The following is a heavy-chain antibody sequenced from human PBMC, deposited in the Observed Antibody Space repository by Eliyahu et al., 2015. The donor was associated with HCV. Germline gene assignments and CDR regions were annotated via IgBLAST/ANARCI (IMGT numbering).Heavy chain of an antibody. Sequence: QVHMVQSGAEVKKPGASVKFSCXASGYXFXAYYIHWVRQAPGQGLEWVGWINPKNGDSDYAREFRGRVTMTRDTSISTAHMDVSGLRSDDTAVYYCARVNYYVSGGEEYYFDHWGQGTLLTVSP. CDR2: INPKNGDS. CDR3: ARVNYYVSGGEEYYFDH. J-gene: IGHJ4*02. V-gene: IGHV1-2*02. CDR1: GYXFXAYY. D-gene: IGHD3-10*01.